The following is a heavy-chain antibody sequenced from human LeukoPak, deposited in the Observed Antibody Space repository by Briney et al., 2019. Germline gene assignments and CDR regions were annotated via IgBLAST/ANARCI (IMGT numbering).Heavy chain of an antibody. CDR2: IYTSGST. J-gene: IGHJ4*02. CDR3: ARDFEFYGSGSTYYFDY. CDR1: GGSISSYY. V-gene: IGHV4-4*07. D-gene: IGHD3-10*01. Sequence: PSETLSLTCTVSGGSISSYYWSWIRQPAGQGLGWIGRIYTSGSTNYNPSLKSRVTMSVDTSKNQFSLKLSSVTAADTAVYYCARDFEFYGSGSTYYFDYWGQGTLVTVSS.